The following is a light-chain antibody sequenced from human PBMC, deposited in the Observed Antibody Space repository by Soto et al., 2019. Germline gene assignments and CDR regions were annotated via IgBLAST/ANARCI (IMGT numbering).Light chain of an antibody. J-gene: IGLJ1*01. V-gene: IGLV2-23*02. Sequence: QSGLTQPASVSGSPAQSITVSCTGTSSDVGSYNLVAWYQQHPGKAPKLMIYEVSKRPSGGANRFSGSKSGNPASLTISGLQAEDEADYYCCSYAGSSTFYVFGTGTKVTVL. CDR2: EVS. CDR3: CSYAGSSTFYV. CDR1: SSDVGSYNL.